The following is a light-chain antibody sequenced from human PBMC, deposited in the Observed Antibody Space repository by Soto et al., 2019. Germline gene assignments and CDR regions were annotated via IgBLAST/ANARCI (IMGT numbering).Light chain of an antibody. Sequence: QSALTQPASVSGSPGQSITISCTGTSSDVRGYNYVSWYQHPPGKAPKLMIYEVSNRPSGVSNRFSGSKSGNTASLTISGLQAEDEADYYCSSYTDSSALGVVFGGGTKLTVL. J-gene: IGLJ2*01. CDR1: SSDVRGYNY. CDR2: EVS. V-gene: IGLV2-14*01. CDR3: SSYTDSSALGVV.